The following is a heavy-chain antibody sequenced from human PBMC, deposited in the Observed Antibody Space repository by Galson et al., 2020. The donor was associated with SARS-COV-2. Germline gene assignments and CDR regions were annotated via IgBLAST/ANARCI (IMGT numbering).Heavy chain of an antibody. V-gene: IGHV4-30-2*01. J-gene: IGHJ6*02. CDR1: GGSISSGGYS. CDR2: IYHSGST. CDR3: ARGGVPPVTTRGLPPYYYGMDV. D-gene: IGHD4-17*01. Sequence: ASETLSLTCAVSGGSISSGGYSWRWIRQPPGKGLEWIGYIYHSGSTYYNPSLKSRVTISVDRSKNQFSLKLSSVTAADTAVYYCARGGVPPVTTRGLPPYYYGMDVWGQGTTVTVSS.